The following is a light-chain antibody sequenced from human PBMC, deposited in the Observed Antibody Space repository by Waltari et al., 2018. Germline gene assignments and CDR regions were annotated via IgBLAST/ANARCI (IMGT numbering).Light chain of an antibody. CDR1: SFNIGSNS. CDR3: ATWDDSLGGLWV. CDR2: GNN. J-gene: IGLJ3*02. Sequence: QSVLTQPPSASGTPGQRVTISCSGSSFNIGSNSVHWYQQLPGTAPKLLMYGNNPRPSGVPDRFSGSKSGTSASLAISGLRSGDEAIYYCATWDDSLGGLWVFGGGTKVTVL. V-gene: IGLV1-47*01.